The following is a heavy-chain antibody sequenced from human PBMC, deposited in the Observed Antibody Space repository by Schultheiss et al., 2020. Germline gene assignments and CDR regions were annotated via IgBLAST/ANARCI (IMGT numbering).Heavy chain of an antibody. CDR3: ARDGWNYGYYYYGMDV. Sequence: SEPLSLTCTVSGGSISDYYWSWIRQPAGKGLEWIGRIYTSGYTNYNPSVKSRVTMSVDTSKNQFSLKLSSVTAADTAVYYCARDGWNYGYYYYGMDVWGQGTTVTVSS. D-gene: IGHD1-7*01. CDR2: IYTSGYT. CDR1: GGSISDYY. V-gene: IGHV4-4*07. J-gene: IGHJ6*02.